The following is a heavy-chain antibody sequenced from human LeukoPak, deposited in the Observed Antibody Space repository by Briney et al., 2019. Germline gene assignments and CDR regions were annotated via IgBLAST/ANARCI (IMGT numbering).Heavy chain of an antibody. CDR2: IGWNSGNI. CDR3: AKELGNGQGAFDI. J-gene: IGHJ3*02. V-gene: IGHV3-9*01. CDR1: GFTFDDYV. Sequence: PGRSLRLSCAASGFTFDDYVMHWVRQAPGKGLEWVSGIGWNSGNIGYGDSVKGRFTISRDNAKNSLYLQLNNVRVEDTTLYYCAKELGNGQGAFDIWGQGTMATVSS.